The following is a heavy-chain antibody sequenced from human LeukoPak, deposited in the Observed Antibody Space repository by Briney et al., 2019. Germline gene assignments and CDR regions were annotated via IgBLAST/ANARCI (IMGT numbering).Heavy chain of an antibody. Sequence: PGGSLRLSCAASGFTFSTYTMNWVRQAPGKGLEWVSSISSSSTYIYYADSVKGRFTISRDNAQNSLYLQMNSLRAEDTAVYYCAKSPGERTDYWGQGTLVTVSS. CDR1: GFTFSTYT. D-gene: IGHD3-16*01. V-gene: IGHV3-21*04. J-gene: IGHJ4*02. CDR3: AKSPGERTDY. CDR2: ISSSSTYI.